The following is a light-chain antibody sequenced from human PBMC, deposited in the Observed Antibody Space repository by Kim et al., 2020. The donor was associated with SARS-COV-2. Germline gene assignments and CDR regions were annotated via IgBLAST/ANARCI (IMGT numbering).Light chain of an antibody. CDR1: QGISSY. Sequence: SASTGDRVTITSRASQGISSYLAWYQQKPGKAPKLLIYSASTVQSGVPSRFSGSVSGTDFTLTISCLQSEDFATYYCQQYYSYPYTFGQGTKLEIK. CDR2: SAS. V-gene: IGKV1-8*01. J-gene: IGKJ2*01. CDR3: QQYYSYPYT.